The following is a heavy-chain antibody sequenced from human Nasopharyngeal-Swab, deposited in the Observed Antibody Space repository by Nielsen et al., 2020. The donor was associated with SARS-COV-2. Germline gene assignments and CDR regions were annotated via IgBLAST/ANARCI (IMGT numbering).Heavy chain of an antibody. CDR1: GGSISSYY. CDR3: ARADYVWGSYREGTFDY. CDR2: IYYSGST. D-gene: IGHD3-16*02. J-gene: IGHJ4*02. V-gene: IGHV4-59*12. Sequence: SETLSLTCTVSGGSISSYYWSWIRQPPGKELEWIGYIYYSGSTNYNPSLKSRVTISVDTSKNQFSLKLSSVTAADTAVYYCARADYVWGSYREGTFDYWGQGTLVTVSS.